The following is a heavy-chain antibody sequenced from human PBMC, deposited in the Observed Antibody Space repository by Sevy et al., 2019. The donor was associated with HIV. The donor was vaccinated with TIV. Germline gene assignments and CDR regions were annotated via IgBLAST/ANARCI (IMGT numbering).Heavy chain of an antibody. J-gene: IGHJ4*02. CDR3: ARGFPRGEMATTSFDY. CDR2: INSDGSST. V-gene: IGHV3-74*01. CDR1: GFTFSSYW. Sequence: GGSLRLSCAASGFTFSSYWMHWVRQAPGKGLVWVSRINSDGSSTSYADSVKGRFTISRDNAKNTLYLQMNSLRAEDTAVYYCARGFPRGEMATTSFDYWGQGTLVTVSS. D-gene: IGHD1-26*01.